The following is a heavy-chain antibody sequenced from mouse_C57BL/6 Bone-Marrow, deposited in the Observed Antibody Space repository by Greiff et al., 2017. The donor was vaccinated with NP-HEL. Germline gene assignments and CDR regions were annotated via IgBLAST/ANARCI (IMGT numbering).Heavy chain of an antibody. CDR3: ALYYGNYVGY. CDR1: GYAFSSSW. Sequence: QVQLQQSGPELVKPGASVKISCKASGYAFSSSWMNWVKQRPGKGLEWIGRIYPGDGDTNYNGKFKGKATLTADKSSSTAYMQLSSLTSEDSAVYFCALYYGNYVGYWGQGTTLTVSS. V-gene: IGHV1-82*01. J-gene: IGHJ2*01. CDR2: IYPGDGDT. D-gene: IGHD2-1*01.